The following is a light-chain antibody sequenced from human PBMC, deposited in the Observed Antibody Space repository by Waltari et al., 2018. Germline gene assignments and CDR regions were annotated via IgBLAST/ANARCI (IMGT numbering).Light chain of an antibody. Sequence: QPVLIQPPSASGTPGPRVTIPCPGSTPNLRSNYVHWYQQVPGTAPKLPMYRDNWRPSGVPDRFSGSKSGTSASLAISGVRSEDEADYHCAAWDDVLSGVVFGGGTKLIVL. CDR1: TPNLRSNY. V-gene: IGLV1-47*01. J-gene: IGLJ2*01. CDR2: RDN. CDR3: AAWDDVLSGVV.